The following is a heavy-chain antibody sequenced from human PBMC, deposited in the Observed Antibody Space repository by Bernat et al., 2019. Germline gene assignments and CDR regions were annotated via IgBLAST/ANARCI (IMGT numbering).Heavy chain of an antibody. D-gene: IGHD3-3*01. CDR2: ISYDGNNK. CDR3: ARHGSEWSRDH. V-gene: IGHV3-33*01. J-gene: IGHJ4*02. Sequence: QVHLVESGGGVVQPGRSLRLSCAASGFTFSASGMDWVRQAPGKGLEWVSLISYDGNNKNYADSVKGRFTISRDNSKNTVYLQMDSLRAEDSAICYCARHGSEWSRDHWGLGTLVTVSS. CDR1: GFTFSASG.